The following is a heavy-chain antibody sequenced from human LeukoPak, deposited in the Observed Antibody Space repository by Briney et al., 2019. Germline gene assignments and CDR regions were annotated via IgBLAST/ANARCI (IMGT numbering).Heavy chain of an antibody. CDR2: IYYSGST. J-gene: IGHJ4*02. V-gene: IGHV4-39*01. D-gene: IGHD6-13*01. CDR1: GGSISSSSYY. CDR3: ARPPGSSWALDY. Sequence: SETLSLTCTVSGGSISSSSYYWGWIRQPPGKGLEWIGSIYYSGSTYYNPSLKSRVTISVDTSKNQFSLKLSSVTAADTAVYYCARPPGSSWALDYWGQGTLVTVSS.